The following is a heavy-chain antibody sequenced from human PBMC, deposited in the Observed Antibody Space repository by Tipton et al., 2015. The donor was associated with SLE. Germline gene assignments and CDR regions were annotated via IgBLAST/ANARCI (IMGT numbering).Heavy chain of an antibody. J-gene: IGHJ1*01. Sequence: TLSLTCTVSGGSISSGSYYWSWIRQPAGKGLEWIGRIYTSGSTNYNPSLKSRVTISRDTSKNQVSLILSSVTVADTALYYCARSWGAYAPSRYRGQGTRVTVPS. D-gene: IGHD3-16*01. CDR2: IYTSGST. CDR1: GGSISSGSYY. V-gene: IGHV4-61*02. CDR3: ARSWGAYAPSRY.